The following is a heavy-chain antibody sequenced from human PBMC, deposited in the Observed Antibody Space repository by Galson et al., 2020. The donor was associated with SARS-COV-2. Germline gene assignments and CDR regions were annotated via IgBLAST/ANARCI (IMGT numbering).Heavy chain of an antibody. Sequence: GESLKISCAASGFTVSSSYISWVRQAPGKGLEWVSLIYPNYNRFYADSVKGRFIISRDNSRNTLFLQMNSLRAEDTAVYYCLKEGDTINQDYWGQGTRVTVSS. CDR2: IYPNYNR. CDR1: GFTVSSSY. CDR3: LKEGDTINQDY. J-gene: IGHJ4*02. V-gene: IGHV3-53*01. D-gene: IGHD3-10*01.